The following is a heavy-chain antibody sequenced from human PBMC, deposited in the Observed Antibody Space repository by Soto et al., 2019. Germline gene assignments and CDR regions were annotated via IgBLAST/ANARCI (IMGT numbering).Heavy chain of an antibody. J-gene: IGHJ4*02. D-gene: IGHD3-22*01. V-gene: IGHV4-39*01. CDR1: GGSISSSSYY. Sequence: SETLSLTCTVSGGSISSSSYYWGWIRQPPGKGLEWIGSIYYSGSTYYNPSLKSRVTISVDTSKNQFSLKLSSVTAADTAVYYCARHNVAYYYDSSGYPYYFDYWGQGTXVTVSS. CDR2: IYYSGST. CDR3: ARHNVAYYYDSSGYPYYFDY.